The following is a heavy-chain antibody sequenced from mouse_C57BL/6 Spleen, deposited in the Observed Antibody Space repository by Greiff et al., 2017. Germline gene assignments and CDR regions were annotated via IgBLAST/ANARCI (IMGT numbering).Heavy chain of an antibody. V-gene: IGHV1-55*01. CDR2: IYPGSGST. CDR1: GYTFTSYW. J-gene: IGHJ1*03. CDR3: AREGDYAVGYWYFDV. Sequence: QVQLQQPGAELVKPGASVKMSCKASGYTFTSYWITWVKQRPGQGLEWIGDIYPGSGSTNYNEKFKSKATLTVDTSSSKAYMQLSSLTSEDSAVYYCAREGDYAVGYWYFDVWGTGTTVTVAS. D-gene: IGHD2-4*01.